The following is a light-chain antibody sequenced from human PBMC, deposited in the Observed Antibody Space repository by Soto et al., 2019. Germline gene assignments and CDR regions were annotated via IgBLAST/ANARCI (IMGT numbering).Light chain of an antibody. Sequence: EVVLTQSPATLSLSPGERATLSCRVSQSISSNLAWYQQKRGQAPRLLIYDSSNRATGITARFSGSGSGTDFTLTISSLEPDDFAVYYCQQRRNWPPLTFGGGTKVEFK. CDR1: QSISSN. CDR2: DSS. J-gene: IGKJ4*01. CDR3: QQRRNWPPLT. V-gene: IGKV3-11*01.